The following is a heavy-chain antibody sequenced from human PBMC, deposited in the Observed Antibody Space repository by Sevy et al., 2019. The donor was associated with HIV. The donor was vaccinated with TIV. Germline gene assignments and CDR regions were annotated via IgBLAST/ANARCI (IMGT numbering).Heavy chain of an antibody. CDR1: GYIFTDYY. J-gene: IGHJ6*02. D-gene: IGHD4-17*01. CDR2: INSDSGVT. V-gene: IGHV1-2*02. CDR3: ARLTTQPTSDLYGLDV. Sequence: ASVKVSCKASGYIFTDYYIHWVRQAPGQGLEWMAWINSDSGVTNYAQRFQGEVTVTRDTSLSTAYLELINLKSNDTAIYYCARLTTQPTSDLYGLDVWGQGTTVTVSS.